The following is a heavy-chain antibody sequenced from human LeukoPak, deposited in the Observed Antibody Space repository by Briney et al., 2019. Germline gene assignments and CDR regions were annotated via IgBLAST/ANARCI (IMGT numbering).Heavy chain of an antibody. CDR1: GGTFSSYA. CDR2: ISADNGNT. D-gene: IGHD3-22*01. CDR3: ARGGGRITMVVVVIPGYYFDY. J-gene: IGHJ4*02. V-gene: IGHV1-18*01. Sequence: ASVKVSCKASGGTFSSYAISWVRQAPGEGLEWMGWISADNGNTNYAQKLQGRVTMTTDTSTSTAYMELRSLRSDDTAVYYCARGGGRITMVVVVIPGYYFDYWGQGTLVTVSS.